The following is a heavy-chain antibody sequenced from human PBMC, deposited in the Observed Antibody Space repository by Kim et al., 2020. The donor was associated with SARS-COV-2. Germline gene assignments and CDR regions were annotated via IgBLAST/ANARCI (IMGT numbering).Heavy chain of an antibody. Sequence: SQTLSLTCAISGDSVSSNSAAWNWIRQSPSRGLEWLGRTYYRSKWYNDYAVSVKSRITINPDTSKNQFSLQLNSVTPEDTAVYYCARGPSPSRYDSSGSYWFDPWGQGTLVTVSS. CDR3: ARGPSPSRYDSSGSYWFDP. CDR2: TYYRSKWYN. J-gene: IGHJ5*02. V-gene: IGHV6-1*01. CDR1: GDSVSSNSAA. D-gene: IGHD3-22*01.